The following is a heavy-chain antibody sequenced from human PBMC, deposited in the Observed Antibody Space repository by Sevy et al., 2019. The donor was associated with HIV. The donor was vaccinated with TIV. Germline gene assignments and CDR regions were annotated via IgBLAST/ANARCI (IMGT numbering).Heavy chain of an antibody. D-gene: IGHD6-6*01. CDR2: INPNSGGT. J-gene: IGHJ4*02. CDR1: GYTFTGYY. CDR3: ARNDGMVEYSSSSLIDY. V-gene: IGHV1-2*02. Sequence: ASVKVSCKASGYTFTGYYMHWVRQAPGQGLEWMGWINPNSGGTNYAQKFQGRVTMTRDTSISTAYMELSRLRSDDTAVYYCARNDGMVEYSSSSLIDYWGQGTLVTVSS.